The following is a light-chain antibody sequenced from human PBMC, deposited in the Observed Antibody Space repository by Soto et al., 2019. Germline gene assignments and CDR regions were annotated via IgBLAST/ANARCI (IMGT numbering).Light chain of an antibody. CDR3: HQRQSWPRT. V-gene: IGKV3-11*01. Sequence: EIVLTQSPATLSLSPGERATLPCRASQSVSSYLAWYQQKPGQAPRLLIYDASNRATGIPARFSGSGSGTDFTLTISSLEPEDFALYYCHQRQSWPRTFGQGTKVDI. CDR1: QSVSSY. J-gene: IGKJ1*01. CDR2: DAS.